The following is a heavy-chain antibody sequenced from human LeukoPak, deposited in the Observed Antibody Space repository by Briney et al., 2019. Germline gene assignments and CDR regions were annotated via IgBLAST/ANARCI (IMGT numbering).Heavy chain of an antibody. CDR3: ANSGAAAGTIYYYYYMDV. CDR2: IRYDGTNK. J-gene: IGHJ6*03. CDR1: GFTFSNYG. Sequence: PGGSLRLSCAASGFTFSNYGMHWVRQAPGKGLEWVAFIRYDGTNKYYADSVKGRFTISRDNSKNTLYLQMNSLRAEDTAVYYCANSGAAAGTIYYYYYMDVWGKGTTVTVSS. D-gene: IGHD6-13*01. V-gene: IGHV3-30*02.